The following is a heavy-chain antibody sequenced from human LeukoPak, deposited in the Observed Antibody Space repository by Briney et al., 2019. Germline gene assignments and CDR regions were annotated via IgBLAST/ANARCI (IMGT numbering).Heavy chain of an antibody. V-gene: IGHV4-59*12. Sequence: SSETLSLTCTISGGSINSYYWSWIRQPPGKGLEWIGYIYYSGSTNYNPSLASRVTISVDTSKNQFSLKLSSVTAADTAVYYCARAYCCYRGSSGLRFDPWGQGTLVTVSS. CDR1: GGSINSYY. J-gene: IGHJ5*02. CDR2: IYYSGST. CDR3: ARAYCCYRGSSGLRFDP. D-gene: IGHD2-2*02.